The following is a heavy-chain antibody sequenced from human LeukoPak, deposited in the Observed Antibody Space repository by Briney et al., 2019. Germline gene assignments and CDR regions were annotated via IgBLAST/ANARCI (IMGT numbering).Heavy chain of an antibody. CDR1: GGSFSGYY. CDR3: ARGVTMIVVDSTWLDY. D-gene: IGHD3-22*01. J-gene: IGHJ4*02. CDR2: INHSGST. Sequence: PSEALSLTCAVYGGSFSGYYWSWIRQPPGKGLEWIGEINHSGSTNYNPSLKSRVTISVDTSKNQFSLKLSSVTAADTAVYYCARGVTMIVVDSTWLDYWGQGTLVTVSS. V-gene: IGHV4-34*01.